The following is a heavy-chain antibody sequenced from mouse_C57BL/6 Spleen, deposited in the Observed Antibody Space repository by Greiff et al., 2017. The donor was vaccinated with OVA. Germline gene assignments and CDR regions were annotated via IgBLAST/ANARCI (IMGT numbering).Heavy chain of an antibody. CDR3: ARPYYYGSSYGYFDV. D-gene: IGHD1-1*01. CDR2: IDPSDSET. V-gene: IGHV1-52*01. CDR1: GYTFTSYW. Sequence: QVQLQQPGAELVRPGSSVKLSCKASGYTFTSYWMHWVKQRPIQGLEWIGNIDPSDSETHYNQKFKDKATLTVDKSSSTAYMQLSSLTSKDSAVYYCARPYYYGSSYGYFDVWGTGTTVTVSS. J-gene: IGHJ1*03.